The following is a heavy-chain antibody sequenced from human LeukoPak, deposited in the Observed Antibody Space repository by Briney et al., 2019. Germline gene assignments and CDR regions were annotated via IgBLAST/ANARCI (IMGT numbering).Heavy chain of an antibody. V-gene: IGHV3-74*01. J-gene: IGHJ4*02. CDR1: GFTFSSYW. D-gene: IGHD6-19*01. Sequence: GGSLGLSCAASGFTFSSYWMHWVRQAPGKGLVWVSRINSDGSSTSYADSVKGRFTISRDNAKNTLYLQMNSLRAEDTAMYYCARVSSSGWLPFDYWGQGTLVTVSS. CDR2: INSDGSST. CDR3: ARVSSSGWLPFDY.